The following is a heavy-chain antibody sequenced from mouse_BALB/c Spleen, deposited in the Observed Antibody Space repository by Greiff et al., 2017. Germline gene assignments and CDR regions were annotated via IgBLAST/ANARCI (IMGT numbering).Heavy chain of an antibody. CDR2: INPSNGGT. V-gene: IGHV1S81*02. D-gene: IGHD1-1*01. CDR1: GYTFTSYY. J-gene: IGHJ2*01. Sequence: QVQLQQPGAELVKPGASVKLSCKASGYTFTSYYMYWVKQRPGQGLEWIGEINPSNGGTNFNEKFKSKATLTVDKSSSTAYMQLSSLTSEDSAVYYCTRRGYGSSHYFDYWGQGTTLTVSS. CDR3: TRRGYGSSHYFDY.